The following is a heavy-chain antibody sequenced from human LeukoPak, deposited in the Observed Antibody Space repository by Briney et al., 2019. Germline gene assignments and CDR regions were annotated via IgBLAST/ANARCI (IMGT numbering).Heavy chain of an antibody. CDR3: AKDRPEWELRGGYFDY. V-gene: IGHV3-23*01. D-gene: IGHD1-26*01. CDR1: GFTFSSYA. Sequence: PGGSLRLSCAASGFTFSSYAMSWVRQAPGKGLEWVSAISGSGGSTYYADSVKGRFTISRDNSKNTLYLQMNSLRAEDTAVYYCAKDRPEWELRGGYFDYWGQGTLVTVSS. J-gene: IGHJ4*02. CDR2: ISGSGGST.